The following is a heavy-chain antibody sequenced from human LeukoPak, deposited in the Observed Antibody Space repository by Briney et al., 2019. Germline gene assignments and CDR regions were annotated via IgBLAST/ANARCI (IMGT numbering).Heavy chain of an antibody. V-gene: IGHV3-30*03. CDR3: ATHNRGTAMVIGY. CDR2: ISYDGSNK. Sequence: PGRSLRLSCAASGFTFSSYGMHWVRQAPGKGLEWVAVISYDGSNKYYADSVKGRFTISRDNSKNTLYLQMNSLRAEDTAVYYCATHNRGTAMVIGYWGQGTLVTVSS. D-gene: IGHD5-18*01. J-gene: IGHJ4*02. CDR1: GFTFSSYG.